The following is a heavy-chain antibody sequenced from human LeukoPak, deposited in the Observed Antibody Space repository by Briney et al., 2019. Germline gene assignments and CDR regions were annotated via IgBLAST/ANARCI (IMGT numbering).Heavy chain of an antibody. D-gene: IGHD4-17*01. CDR3: ARDFMTTVTTIA. J-gene: IGHJ5*02. V-gene: IGHV3-30*02. Sequence: PGGSLRLSCAASGFTFSSYGMHWVRQAPGKGLEWVAFIRYDGSNKYYADSVKGRFTISRDNAKNSLYLQMNSLRAEDTAVYYCARDFMTTVTTIAWGQGTLVTVSS. CDR1: GFTFSSYG. CDR2: IRYDGSNK.